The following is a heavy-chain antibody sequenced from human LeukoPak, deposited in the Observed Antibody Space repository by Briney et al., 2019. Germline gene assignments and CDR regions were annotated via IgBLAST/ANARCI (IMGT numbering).Heavy chain of an antibody. D-gene: IGHD6-19*01. J-gene: IGHJ6*03. CDR2: IIPIFGTA. CDR3: ARDLIEGIAVAGYYYYYMDV. CDR1: GGTFSSYA. V-gene: IGHV1-69*13. Sequence: GASVKVSCKASGGTFSSYAISWVRQAPGQGLEWMGGIIPIFGTANYAQKFQGRVTITADESTSTAYMELSRLRSDDTAVYYCARDLIEGIAVAGYYYYYMDVWGKGTTVTVSS.